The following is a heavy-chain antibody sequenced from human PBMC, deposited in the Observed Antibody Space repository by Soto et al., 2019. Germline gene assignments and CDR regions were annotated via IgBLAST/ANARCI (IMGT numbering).Heavy chain of an antibody. J-gene: IGHJ6*02. CDR1: GYTFTGYY. D-gene: IGHD3-22*01. CDR3: AXXTXYYDSSGYPPPYYGMDV. Sequence: ASVKVSCKASGYTFTGYYMHWVRQAPVQVLELIVWINPNIFGTNYSQKFQGWFTITMYTSIITSYIELIMLISDYTSVYYCAXXTXYYDSSGYPPPYYGMDVWGQGTTVTVSS. CDR2: INPNIFGT. V-gene: IGHV1-2*04.